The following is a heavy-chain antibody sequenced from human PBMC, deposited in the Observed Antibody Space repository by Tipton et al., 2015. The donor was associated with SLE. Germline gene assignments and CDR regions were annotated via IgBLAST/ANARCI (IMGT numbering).Heavy chain of an antibody. CDR1: GFTFSSYA. J-gene: IGHJ1*01. D-gene: IGHD3-3*01. Sequence: SLRLSCAASGFTFSSYAMHWVRQAPGKGLEWVAIISYDGSNKFYADSVKGRLTISRDSSKNTLYLQMNSLRAEDTAVYYCTRGVLRFLEWLLSGSFQHWGQGSLVTVSS. CDR2: ISYDGSNK. CDR3: TRGVLRFLEWLLSGSFQH. V-gene: IGHV3-30*04.